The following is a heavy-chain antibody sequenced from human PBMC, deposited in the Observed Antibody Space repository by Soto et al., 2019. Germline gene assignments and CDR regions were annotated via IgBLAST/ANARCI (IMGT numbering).Heavy chain of an antibody. V-gene: IGHV1-18*01. Sequence: ASVKVSCKASGYTFTSYGISWVRQAPGQGLEWMGWISAYNGNTNYAQKLQGRVAMTTDTSTSTAYMELRSLRSDDTAVYYCARDEAFGYYYDSSGYPTGYWGQGTLVTVSS. CDR1: GYTFTSYG. D-gene: IGHD3-22*01. CDR2: ISAYNGNT. CDR3: ARDEAFGYYYDSSGYPTGY. J-gene: IGHJ4*02.